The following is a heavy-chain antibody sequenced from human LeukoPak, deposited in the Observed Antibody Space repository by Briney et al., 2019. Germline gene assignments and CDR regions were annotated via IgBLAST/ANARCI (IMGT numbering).Heavy chain of an antibody. V-gene: IGHV1-2*02. CDR2: INPNSGGT. CDR3: ARGRIAAAGFYYYYYGMDV. Sequence: GASVKVSCKAFGYTFTGYYMHWVRQAPGQGLEWMGWINPNSGGTNYAQKFQGRVTMTRDTSISTAYMELSRLRSDDTAVYYCARGRIAAAGFYYYYYGMDVWGQGTTVTVSS. J-gene: IGHJ6*02. CDR1: GYTFTGYY. D-gene: IGHD6-13*01.